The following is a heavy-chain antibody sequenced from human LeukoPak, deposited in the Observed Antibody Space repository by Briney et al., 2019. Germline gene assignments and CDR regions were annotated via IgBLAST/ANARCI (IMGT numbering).Heavy chain of an antibody. CDR2: IKSDGSST. J-gene: IGHJ4*02. D-gene: IGHD3/OR15-3a*01. CDR3: ARGTGNYYGY. Sequence: GSLRLSCAASGFTFSDYWMHWVRQAPGKGLVWVSRIKSDGSSTSYADSVKGRFTITRDSAKNTLYLQMNSLRAEDTAVYYCARGTGNYYGYWGQGTLVTVSS. V-gene: IGHV3-74*01. CDR1: GFTFSDYW.